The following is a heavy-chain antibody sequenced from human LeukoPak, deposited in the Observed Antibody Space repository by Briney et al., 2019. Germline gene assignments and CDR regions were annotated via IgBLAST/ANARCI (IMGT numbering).Heavy chain of an antibody. CDR2: LNANTGNP. CDR1: GYTFTNYA. J-gene: IGHJ5*02. D-gene: IGHD3-10*01. V-gene: IGHV7-4-1*02. Sequence: ASVKVSCKASGYTFTNYAMNWVRQAPGQGLEWMGWLNANTGNPTYAQGFTGRFVFSLDTSVSTAYLQISSLKAEDTAVYYCARDPYYGEVSSFDPWGQGTLVTVSS. CDR3: ARDPYYGEVSSFDP.